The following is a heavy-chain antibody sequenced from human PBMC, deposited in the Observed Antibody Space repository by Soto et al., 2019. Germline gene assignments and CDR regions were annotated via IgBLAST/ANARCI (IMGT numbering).Heavy chain of an antibody. CDR3: ARTHPGIAVAGSNWFDP. J-gene: IGHJ5*02. Sequence: SLTCTVSGGSISSYYWSWIRQPPGKGLEWIGYIYYSGSTNYNPSLKSRVTISVDTSKNQFSLKLSSVTAADTAVYYCARTHPGIAVAGSNWFDPWGQGTLVTVSS. CDR2: IYYSGST. CDR1: GGSISSYY. D-gene: IGHD6-19*01. V-gene: IGHV4-59*01.